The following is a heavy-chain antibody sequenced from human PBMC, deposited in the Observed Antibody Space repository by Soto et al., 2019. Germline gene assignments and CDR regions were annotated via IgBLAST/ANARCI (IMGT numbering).Heavy chain of an antibody. CDR2: INYSGRT. CDR1: GGSISTYY. Sequence: SETLSLTCTVSGGSISTYYWSWIRQPPGKGLEWIGYINYSGRTNYNPSLKSRVTMSLDTSKNQFSLKLRSVTAADTALFYCARYAGSRWFDYWGQGTMVTV. J-gene: IGHJ4*02. D-gene: IGHD2-2*01. CDR3: ARYAGSRWFDY. V-gene: IGHV4-59*01.